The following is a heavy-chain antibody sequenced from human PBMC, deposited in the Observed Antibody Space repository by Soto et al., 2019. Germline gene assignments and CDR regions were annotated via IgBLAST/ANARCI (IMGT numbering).Heavy chain of an antibody. D-gene: IGHD4-17*01. Sequence: QVQLVESGGGVVQPGRSLRLSCAASGFTFSSYGMHWVRQAPGKGLEWVAVIWYDGSNKYYADSVKGRFTISRDNSKNTLYLQMNSLRAEDTDVYYFAREMGDYASTWYYYYMDVWGKGTTVTVSS. V-gene: IGHV3-33*01. J-gene: IGHJ6*03. CDR1: GFTFSSYG. CDR2: IWYDGSNK. CDR3: AREMGDYASTWYYYYMDV.